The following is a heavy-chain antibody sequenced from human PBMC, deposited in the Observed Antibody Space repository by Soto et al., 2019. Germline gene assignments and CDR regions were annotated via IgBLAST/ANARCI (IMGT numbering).Heavy chain of an antibody. V-gene: IGHV3-30-3*01. D-gene: IGHD3-3*01. CDR2: ISYDGSNK. CDR3: ARGWGRRFWSGEPPDYYYGMDV. J-gene: IGHJ6*02. Sequence: QVQLVESGGGVVQPGRSLRLSCAASGFTFSSYAMHWVRQAPGKGLEWVAIISYDGSNKYYADSVKGRFTISRDNSKNTLYLQMNSLRAEDPAVYYCARGWGRRFWSGEPPDYYYGMDVWGQGTTVTVSS. CDR1: GFTFSSYA.